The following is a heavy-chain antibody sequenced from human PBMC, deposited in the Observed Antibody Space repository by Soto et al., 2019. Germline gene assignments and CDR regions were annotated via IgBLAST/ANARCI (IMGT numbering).Heavy chain of an antibody. CDR1: GGSISSSSYY. CDR3: ARGVRDILTGYYPPQAAFDY. J-gene: IGHJ4*02. V-gene: IGHV4-31*03. CDR2: IYYSGST. D-gene: IGHD3-9*01. Sequence: TLSLTCTVSGGSISSSSYYWDWIRQPPGKGLEWIGYIYYSGSTYYNPSLKSRVTISVDTSKNQFSLKLSSVTAADTAVYYCARGVRDILTGYYPPQAAFDYWGQGTLVTVSS.